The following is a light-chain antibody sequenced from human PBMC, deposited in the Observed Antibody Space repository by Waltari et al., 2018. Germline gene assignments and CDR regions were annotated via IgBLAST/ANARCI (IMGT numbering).Light chain of an antibody. CDR1: SSDIGRSDI. CDR2: AVS. CDR3: CSYAGNYIWV. V-gene: IGLV2-23*02. J-gene: IGLJ3*02. Sequence: QSALTQPASVSGSPGQSVTISCTGASSDIGRSDIVSWSHQPPGNAPNPIICAVSKRPSGVSDRFSGSKSGDTASLTISGLQFEDEADYYCCSYAGNYIWVFGGGTRLTVL.